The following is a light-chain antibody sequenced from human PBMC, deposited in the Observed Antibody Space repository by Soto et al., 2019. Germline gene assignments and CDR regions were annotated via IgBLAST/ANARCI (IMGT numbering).Light chain of an antibody. J-gene: IGKJ5*01. CDR1: QSVRSH. CDR2: GAS. CDR3: QQYKNWPL. V-gene: IGKV3-15*01. Sequence: IVMTPSPATLSVSPGEGVTLCCRASQSVRSHLAWYQQKPGQPPRLLIYGASTRATGIPARFSGSGFGTEFTLTISSLQSEDFAVDDCQQYKNWPLFGQGTRLEIK.